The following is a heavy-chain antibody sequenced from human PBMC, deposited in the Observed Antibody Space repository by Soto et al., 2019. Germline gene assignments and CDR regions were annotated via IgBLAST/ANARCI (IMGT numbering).Heavy chain of an antibody. CDR3: TTNSVTDFYYYRMEV. CDR2: IIPIFGTA. CDR1: GGTFSSYA. Sequence: SVKVSCKASGGTFSSYAISWVRQAPGQGLEWMGGIIPIFGTANYAQKVQGRVTLTADESTSTAYMELNSLKTEDTGVYYCTTNSVTDFYYYRMEVSGLGTTVGVSS. V-gene: IGHV1-69*13. J-gene: IGHJ6*02.